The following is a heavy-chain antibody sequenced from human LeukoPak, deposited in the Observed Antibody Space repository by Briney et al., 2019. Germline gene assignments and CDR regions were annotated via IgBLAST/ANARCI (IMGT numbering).Heavy chain of an antibody. D-gene: IGHD3-22*01. V-gene: IGHV4-30-4*01. Sequence: SQTLSLTSTVSGGSISSGDYYWSWIRQPPGKGLEWIGHIYYSGRTHYNPSLKSRLTISVDTSKNQFSLKLTTVTAADTAVYYCARDRQSSGYYTYYFDYWGQGTLVTVSS. J-gene: IGHJ4*02. CDR1: GGSISSGDYY. CDR2: IYYSGRT. CDR3: ARDRQSSGYYTYYFDY.